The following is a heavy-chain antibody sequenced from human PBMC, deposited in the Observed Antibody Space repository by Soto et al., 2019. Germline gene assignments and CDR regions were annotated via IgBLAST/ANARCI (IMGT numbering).Heavy chain of an antibody. J-gene: IGHJ6*02. D-gene: IGHD6-6*01. Sequence: ASVKVSCKASGYTFTGYYMHWVRQAPGQGLEWMGWINPNSGGTNYAQKFQGRVTMTRDTSISTAYMELSRLRSDDTAVYYCARDRMGRDSSSSRDYYYYGMDVWGQGTTVTVSS. V-gene: IGHV1-2*02. CDR3: ARDRMGRDSSSSRDYYYYGMDV. CDR2: INPNSGGT. CDR1: GYTFTGYY.